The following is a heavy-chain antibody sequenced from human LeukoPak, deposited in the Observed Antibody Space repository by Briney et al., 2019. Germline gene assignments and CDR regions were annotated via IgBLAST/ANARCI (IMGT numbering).Heavy chain of an antibody. D-gene: IGHD5-18*01. CDR2: IFYTGST. J-gene: IGHJ4*02. Sequence: SGPTLVKPSETLSLTCTASGGSISNYWWSWIRQPPGKGLEWIGYIFYTGSTNYNPSLKSRVTMSVDTSKNQFSLKLSSVTAADTAVYYCGRGGYSVIDYWGQGTLVTVSS. CDR1: GGSISNYW. CDR3: GRGGYSVIDY. V-gene: IGHV4-59*08.